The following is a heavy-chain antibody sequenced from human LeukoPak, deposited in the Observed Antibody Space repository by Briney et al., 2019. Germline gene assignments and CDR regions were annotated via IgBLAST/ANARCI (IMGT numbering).Heavy chain of an antibody. CDR1: GFTFSSYG. Sequence: GGSLRLSCAASGFTFSSYGMHWVRQAPGKGLEWVAVISYDGSNKYYADSVKGRFSVSRDNSKNTLYLQMNSLRAEDTAVYYCAKPHGYYIAYFDYWGQGTLVTVSS. V-gene: IGHV3-30*18. J-gene: IGHJ4*02. CDR3: AKPHGYYIAYFDY. CDR2: ISYDGSNK. D-gene: IGHD3-3*01.